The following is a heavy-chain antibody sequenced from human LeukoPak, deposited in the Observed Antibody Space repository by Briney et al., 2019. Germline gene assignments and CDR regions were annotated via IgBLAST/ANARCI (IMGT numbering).Heavy chain of an antibody. D-gene: IGHD3-16*02. V-gene: IGHV4-34*01. J-gene: IGHJ4*02. CDR3: AGITFGGVIVHD. CDR1: GGSFGGYY. Sequence: SETLSLTCAVNGGSFGGYYWSWIRQPPGKGLEWIGEINHSGSTNYNPSLKSRVTISVDTSKNQFSLKLSSVTAAGTAVYYCAGITFGGVIVHDWGQGTLVTVSS. CDR2: INHSGST.